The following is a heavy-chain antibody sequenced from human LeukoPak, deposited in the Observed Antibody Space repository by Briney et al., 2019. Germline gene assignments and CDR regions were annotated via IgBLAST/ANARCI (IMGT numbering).Heavy chain of an antibody. CDR3: ARRGLLGYCSGASCYDAFDI. J-gene: IGHJ3*02. Sequence: GESLKISCKGSGYRFNAYWIGWVRQMPGKGLEWMGIIHPGDSDTRYSPSFEGQVTISVDKSISTAYLQWSSLKASDTAMYYCARRGLLGYCSGASCYDAFDIWGQGIMVTVSS. V-gene: IGHV5-51*01. CDR2: IHPGDSDT. D-gene: IGHD2-15*01. CDR1: GYRFNAYW.